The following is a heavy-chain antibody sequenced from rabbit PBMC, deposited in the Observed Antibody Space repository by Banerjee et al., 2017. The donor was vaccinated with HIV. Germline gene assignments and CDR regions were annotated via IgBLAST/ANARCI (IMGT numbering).Heavy chain of an antibody. CDR3: ARGHDDSVYAFNL. CDR2: IGAGGSGTT. V-gene: IGHV1S45*01. D-gene: IGHD1-1*01. CDR1: GFTLSSYW. Sequence: QEQLVESGGGLVQPEGSLTLTCKASGFTLSSYWMWWVRQAPGKGLEWIACIGAGGSGTTYYASWAKGRFTISKTSSTTVTLQMTSLTVADTATYLCARGHDDSVYAFNLWGQGTLVTVS. J-gene: IGHJ4*01.